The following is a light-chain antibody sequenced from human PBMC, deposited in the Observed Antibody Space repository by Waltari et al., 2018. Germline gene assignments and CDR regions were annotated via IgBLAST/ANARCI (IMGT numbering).Light chain of an antibody. CDR2: WAA. CDR1: QSLLYYSNDKNY. V-gene: IGKV4-1*01. J-gene: IGKJ1*01. CDR3: QQYYSRRT. Sequence: DIVMTQSPESLAVSLGERATINCKSSQSLLYYSNDKNYLAWYQQTPGQPPKLLIYWAATRQSGVPDRFSGSGSGTDFTLTISSLQAEDVAVYYCQQYYSRRTFGQGTKVEIK.